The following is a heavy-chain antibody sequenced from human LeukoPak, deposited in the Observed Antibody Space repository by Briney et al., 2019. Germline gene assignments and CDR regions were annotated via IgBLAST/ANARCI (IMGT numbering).Heavy chain of an antibody. J-gene: IGHJ4*02. CDR2: ISGSGGST. CDR1: GFTFSSYA. Sequence: GGSLRLSCAASGFTFSSYAMSWVRQAPGKGLEWVSAISGSGGSTYYADSVKGRFTISRDNAKNSLYLQMNSLRAEDTAVYYCARSGSSGWLDYFDYWGQGTLVTVSS. D-gene: IGHD6-19*01. CDR3: ARSGSSGWLDYFDY. V-gene: IGHV3-23*01.